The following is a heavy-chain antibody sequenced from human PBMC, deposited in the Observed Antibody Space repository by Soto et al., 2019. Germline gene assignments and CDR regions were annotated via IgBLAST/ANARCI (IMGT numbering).Heavy chain of an antibody. CDR2: ISYDGSNK. CDR1: GFTFSSYA. Sequence: GGSLRLSCAASGFTFSSYAMHWVRQAPGKGLEWVAVISYDGSNKYYADSVKGRFTISRDNSKNTLYLQMNSLRAEDTAVYYCARQAGDRGLTGYSKACVYWGQGTLVTVSS. V-gene: IGHV3-30-3*01. D-gene: IGHD3-9*01. CDR3: ARQAGDRGLTGYSKACVY. J-gene: IGHJ4*02.